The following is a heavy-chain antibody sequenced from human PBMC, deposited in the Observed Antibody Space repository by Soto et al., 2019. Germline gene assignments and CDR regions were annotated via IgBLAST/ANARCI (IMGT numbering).Heavy chain of an antibody. D-gene: IGHD6-6*01. CDR2: ISGSAGSI. Sequence: EVQLLESGGGLVQPGGSLRLSCAASGFTFTTYAMSWVRQAPGKGLEWVSAISGSAGSIYYADSVKGRFTISRDNSKNTLSLQMNSLRAEDTAVYYCAKNWDTTFSSSSHWGQGTLVSVSS. CDR3: AKNWDTTFSSSSH. J-gene: IGHJ4*02. CDR1: GFTFTTYA. V-gene: IGHV3-23*01.